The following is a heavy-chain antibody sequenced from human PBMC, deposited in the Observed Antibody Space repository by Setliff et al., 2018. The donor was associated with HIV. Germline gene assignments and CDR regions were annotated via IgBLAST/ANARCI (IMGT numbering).Heavy chain of an antibody. V-gene: IGHV4-4*09. CDR2: IYSTDTT. J-gene: IGHJ4*02. CDR3: ARHGTWNSQRFHFDY. CDR1: AVSIGGYS. D-gene: IGHD1-7*01. Sequence: PSETLSLTCTVSAVSIGGYSWSWIRQSPGKGLEWIASIYSTDTTNHNPSLESRVTISVDKSKNQFSLKLNSVTAADTAVYYCARHGTWNSQRFHFDYWGQGTPVTVSS.